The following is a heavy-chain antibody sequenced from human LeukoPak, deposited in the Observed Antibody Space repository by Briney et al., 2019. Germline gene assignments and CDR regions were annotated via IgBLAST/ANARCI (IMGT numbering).Heavy chain of an antibody. Sequence: GGSLRLSCAASGFTVSSHYMSWVRQAPGKGLEWVSLIDYGGGTHYADSVKGRFTISRDNSENTLFLQMNSLRVEDTGVYYCARLESGHYYDSSGYYFDAFDIWGQGTMVTVSS. CDR2: IDYGGGT. CDR1: GFTVSSHY. CDR3: ARLESGHYYDSSGYYFDAFDI. V-gene: IGHV3-53*01. D-gene: IGHD3-22*01. J-gene: IGHJ3*02.